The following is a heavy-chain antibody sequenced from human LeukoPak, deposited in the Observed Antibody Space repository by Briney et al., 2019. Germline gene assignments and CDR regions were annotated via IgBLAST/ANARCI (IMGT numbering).Heavy chain of an antibody. CDR3: ARDIIGVAPSFDY. D-gene: IGHD5-12*01. CDR1: GYTFTGYY. Sequence: ASVKVSCKASGYTFTGYYMHWVRQAPGQGLEWMGIINPSGGSTSYAQKFQGRVTMTRDMSTSTVYMELSSLRSEDTAVYYCARDIIGVAPSFDYWGQGTLVTVSS. J-gene: IGHJ4*02. CDR2: INPSGGST. V-gene: IGHV1-46*01.